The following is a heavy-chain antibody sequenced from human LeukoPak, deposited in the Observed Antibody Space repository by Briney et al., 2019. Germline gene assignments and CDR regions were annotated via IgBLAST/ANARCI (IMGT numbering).Heavy chain of an antibody. CDR2: IYTSGST. CDR1: GGSISSYY. D-gene: IGHD1-14*01. CDR3: ARTVTKTDAFDI. Sequence: PSETLSLTCTVSGGSISSYYWSWIRQPPGKGLEWIGYIYTSGSTNYNPSLKSRVTISVDTSKNQFSLKLSSVTAADTAVYYCARTVTKTDAFDIWGQGTMVTVSS. J-gene: IGHJ3*02. V-gene: IGHV4-4*09.